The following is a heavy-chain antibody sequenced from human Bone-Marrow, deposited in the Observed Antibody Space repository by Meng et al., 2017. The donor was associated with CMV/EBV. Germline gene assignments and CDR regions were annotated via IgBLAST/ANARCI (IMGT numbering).Heavy chain of an antibody. J-gene: IGHJ2*01. CDR3: ARVHGGKPKLRYFDP. D-gene: IGHD2-15*01. V-gene: IGHV4-34*01. CDR1: GGSFSGYY. Sequence: YGGSFSGYYWSWIRQPPGKGLEWIGEINHSGSTNYNPSLKSRVTISVDTSKNQFSLKLSSVTAADTAVYYCARVHGGKPKLRYFDPWGRGTLVTVSS. CDR2: INHSGST.